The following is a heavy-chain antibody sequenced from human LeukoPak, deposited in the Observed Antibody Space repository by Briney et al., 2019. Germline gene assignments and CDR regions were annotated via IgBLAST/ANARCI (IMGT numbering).Heavy chain of an antibody. Sequence: TGGSLRLSCAASGFTFSSYEMNWVRQAPGKGLEWVSYISSSGSTIYYADSVKGRFTISRDNAKNSLYLQMNSLRAEDTAVYYCARDPGGGAAAGTVSPNNWFDPWGQGTLVTVSS. V-gene: IGHV3-48*03. CDR2: ISSSGSTI. D-gene: IGHD6-13*01. J-gene: IGHJ5*02. CDR3: ARDPGGGAAAGTVSPNNWFDP. CDR1: GFTFSSYE.